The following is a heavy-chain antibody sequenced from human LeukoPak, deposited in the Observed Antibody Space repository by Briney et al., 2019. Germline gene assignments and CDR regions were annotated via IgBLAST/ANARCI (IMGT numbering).Heavy chain of an antibody. CDR2: INHSGTT. J-gene: IGHJ4*02. V-gene: IGHV4-34*01. CDR1: GGSFSGYY. D-gene: IGHD1-26*01. Sequence: SSETLSLTCAVYGGSFSGYYWSWIRQPPGKGLEWIGEINHSGTTKHNPSLKSRVTISVDTSKNQFSLRLSSVTAADTAVYHCARMGSGSYGGILDNWGQGILGTVSS. CDR3: ARMGSGSYGGILDN.